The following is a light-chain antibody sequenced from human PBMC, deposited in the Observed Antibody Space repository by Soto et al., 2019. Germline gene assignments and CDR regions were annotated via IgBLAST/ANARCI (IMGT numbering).Light chain of an antibody. V-gene: IGLV2-8*01. CDR3: RSYGRTYPSV. J-gene: IGLJ1*01. Sequence: QSALTQPPSAAGSPGQSVTISCTGTSTDVGGYNYVSWYQQYPGKAPKLMIYEVSKRPSGVPDRFSGSKSGNTASLTVSGLQAEYESDYYCRSYGRTYPSVFGSGIKVT. CDR2: EVS. CDR1: STDVGGYNY.